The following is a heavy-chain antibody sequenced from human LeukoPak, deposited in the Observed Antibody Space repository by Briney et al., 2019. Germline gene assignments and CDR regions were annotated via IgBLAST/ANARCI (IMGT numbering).Heavy chain of an antibody. V-gene: IGHV3-23*01. D-gene: IGHD5-18*01. CDR1: GFTFSSYG. J-gene: IGHJ6*03. CDR3: AKYSGYSIYYYYMDV. CDR2: ISGSGGST. Sequence: GGTLRLSCAASGFTFSSYGMSWVRQAPGKGLEWVSAISGSGGSTYYADSVKGRFTIPRDNSKNTLYFQMNSLRAEDTAVYYCAKYSGYSIYYYYMDVWGKGTTVTISS.